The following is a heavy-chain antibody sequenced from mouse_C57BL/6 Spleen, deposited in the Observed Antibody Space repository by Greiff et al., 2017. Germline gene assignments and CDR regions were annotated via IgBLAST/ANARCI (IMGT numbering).Heavy chain of an antibody. CDR3: TRDRDYGNYFDY. Sequence: QVQLQQSGAELVRPGASVTLSCKASGYTFTDYEMHWVKQTPVHGLEWIGAIDPETGGTAYNQKFKGKAILTADKSSSTAYMELRSLTSEDSAVYYCTRDRDYGNYFDYWGQGTTLTVSS. J-gene: IGHJ2*01. CDR1: GYTFTDYE. D-gene: IGHD1-1*01. V-gene: IGHV1-15*01. CDR2: IDPETGGT.